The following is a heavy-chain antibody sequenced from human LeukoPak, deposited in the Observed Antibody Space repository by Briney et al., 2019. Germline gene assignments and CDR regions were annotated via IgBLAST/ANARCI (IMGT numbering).Heavy chain of an antibody. CDR1: GFTFSSYW. V-gene: IGHV3-7*01. J-gene: IGHJ6*03. CDR3: AKGLCSSSWDGDMDV. CDR2: IKQDGSEK. D-gene: IGHD6-13*01. Sequence: GGSLRLSCAASGFTFSSYWMSWVRQAPGKGLEWVANIKQDGSEKYYVDSVKGRFTISRDNAKNSLYLQMNSLRAEDTAVYYCAKGLCSSSWDGDMDVWGKGTTVTAS.